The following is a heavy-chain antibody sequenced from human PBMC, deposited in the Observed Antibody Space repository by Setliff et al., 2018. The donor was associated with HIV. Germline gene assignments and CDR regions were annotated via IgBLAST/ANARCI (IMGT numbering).Heavy chain of an antibody. J-gene: IGHJ6*02. CDR2: INPNSGGP. V-gene: IGHV1-2*02. CDR3: ARESSGWSPPYYGMDV. Sequence: ASVKVSCKASGYTFTGYYIHWVRQAPGQGLEWMGWINPNSGGPNYAQNFQGRVTMTRVTSISTAYMEMSRLRSDDTAMYYCARESSGWSPPYYGMDVWGQGTTVTVSS. D-gene: IGHD6-19*01. CDR1: GYTFTGYY.